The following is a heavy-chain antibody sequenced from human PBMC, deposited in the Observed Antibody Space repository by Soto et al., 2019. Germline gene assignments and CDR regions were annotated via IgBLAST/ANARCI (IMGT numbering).Heavy chain of an antibody. V-gene: IGHV1-18*04. Sequence: ASVKVSCKASGYTFTSYGISWVRQAPGQGLEWMGWISVYNGNTNYAEKVQDRVTMATDTSTSTAYMELRSLRSDDTAVYYCARVSYFPYYFYPGLDVWGQGTTVTVS. CDR3: ARVSYFPYYFYPGLDV. CDR1: GYTFTSYG. CDR2: ISVYNGNT. D-gene: IGHD2-21*01. J-gene: IGHJ6*02.